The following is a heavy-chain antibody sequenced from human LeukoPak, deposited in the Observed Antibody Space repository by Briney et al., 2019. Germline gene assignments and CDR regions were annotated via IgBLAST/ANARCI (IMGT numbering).Heavy chain of an antibody. J-gene: IGHJ1*01. CDR1: GFTVNTYS. D-gene: IGHD3-22*01. Sequence: GGSLRLSCAASGFTVNTYSVNWVRQAPGKGLEWISYISSSGTIYYADSVKGRFTISRDNSKNTLYLQMNSLRAEDTAVYYCARGGGYYDSSGYYRHAEYFQHWGQGTLVTVSS. V-gene: IGHV3-48*01. CDR3: ARGGGYYDSSGYYRHAEYFQH. CDR2: ISSSGTI.